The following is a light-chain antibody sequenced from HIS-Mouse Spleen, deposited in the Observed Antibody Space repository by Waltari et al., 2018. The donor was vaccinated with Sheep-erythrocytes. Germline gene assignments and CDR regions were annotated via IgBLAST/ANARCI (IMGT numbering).Light chain of an antibody. V-gene: IGKV3-11*01. CDR2: DAS. CDR1: QSVSSY. Sequence: EIVLTQSPATLSLSPGERATLSCRASQSVSSYLAWYQQKPCQAPRLLIYDASNRATGIPARFSGRGYGTDFTLTISSLEPEDFAVYYCQQRSNWPQPWTFGQGTKVEIK. J-gene: IGKJ1*01. CDR3: QQRSNWPQPWT.